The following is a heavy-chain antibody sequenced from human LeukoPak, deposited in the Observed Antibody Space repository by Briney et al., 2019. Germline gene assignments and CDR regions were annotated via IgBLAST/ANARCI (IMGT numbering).Heavy chain of an antibody. CDR1: VYTFTSYD. CDR3: ARGEAPLGSSSWGA. J-gene: IGHJ4*02. D-gene: IGHD6-13*01. CDR2: MNPNSGNT. V-gene: IGHV1-8*01. Sequence: ASVKVSCKASVYTFTSYDINWVRQATGQGRAWMGWMNPNSGNTGYAQKFQGRVTMTRNTSISTAYMELSSLRSEDTAVYYCARGEAPLGSSSWGAWGQGTLVTVSS.